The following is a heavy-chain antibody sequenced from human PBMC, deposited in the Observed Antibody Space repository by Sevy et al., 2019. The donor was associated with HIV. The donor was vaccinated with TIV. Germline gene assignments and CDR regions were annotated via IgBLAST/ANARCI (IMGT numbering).Heavy chain of an antibody. CDR1: GYTFTGYY. CDR2: INPNSGGT. J-gene: IGHJ4*02. CDR3: ARGSIAAPRTFDC. Sequence: ASVKVSCKASGYTFTGYYMHWVRQAPGQGLEWMGRINPNSGGTNYAQKFQGRVTMTRDTSISTAYMELSRLRSDDTAVYYCARGSIAAPRTFDCWGQGTLVTVSS. V-gene: IGHV1-2*06. D-gene: IGHD6-6*01.